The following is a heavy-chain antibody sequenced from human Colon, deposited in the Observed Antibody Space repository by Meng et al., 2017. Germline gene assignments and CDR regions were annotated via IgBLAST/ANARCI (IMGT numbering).Heavy chain of an antibody. V-gene: IGHV4-39*06. J-gene: IGHJ4*02. CDR3: ARVPTTVDPFES. CDR1: GGPVNRGAFY. D-gene: IGHD4-23*01. CDR2: LYFGGRT. Sequence: RLQLQESGPGLVKPSETLSLTCRFSGGPVNRGAFYWGWIRQPPGKGLEWIGSLYFGGRTYYNSSLKSRVTISLDKSKNQFSLKVSYMTAADTAVYFCARVPTTVDPFESWGQGTLVTVSS.